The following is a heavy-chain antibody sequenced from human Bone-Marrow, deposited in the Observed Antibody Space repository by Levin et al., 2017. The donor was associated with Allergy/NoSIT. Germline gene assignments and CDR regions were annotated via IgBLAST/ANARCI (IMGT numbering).Heavy chain of an antibody. CDR2: INEDGSQK. V-gene: IGHV3-7*03. CDR3: ARHLRGDSAYDAFDV. CDR1: GFTFRDYW. D-gene: IGHD5-12*01. Sequence: GESLKISCAASGFTFRDYWMTWARQTPGRGLEWVASINEDGSQKNYLDSVKGRFTISRDNAKDSVDLQMDYLRDDDTALNYCARHLRGDSAYDAFDVWGHGTMVTFSS. J-gene: IGHJ3*01.